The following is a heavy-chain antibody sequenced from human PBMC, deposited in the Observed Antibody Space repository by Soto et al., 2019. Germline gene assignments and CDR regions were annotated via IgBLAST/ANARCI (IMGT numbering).Heavy chain of an antibody. CDR3: ARGFPGGGLGFDY. CDR1: GFTFSSYS. Sequence: EVQLVESGGGLVKPGGSLRLSCAASGFTFSSYSMNWVRQAPGKGLEWVSSISSSSSYIYYADSVKGRFTISRDNAKNSLYLQMITLRAEDTAVYYCARGFPGGGLGFDYWGQGTLVTVSS. J-gene: IGHJ4*02. CDR2: ISSSSSYI. V-gene: IGHV3-21*01. D-gene: IGHD3-10*01.